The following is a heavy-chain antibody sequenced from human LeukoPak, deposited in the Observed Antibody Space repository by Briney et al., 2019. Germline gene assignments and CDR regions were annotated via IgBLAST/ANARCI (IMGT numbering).Heavy chain of an antibody. CDR2: ISYDGSNK. CDR3: ARVFYDSLDYGMDV. CDR1: GFTFSSYA. J-gene: IGHJ6*02. Sequence: PGRSLRLSCAASGFTFSSYAMHWVRQAPGKGLEWVAVISYDGSNKYYADSVKGRFTISRDNSKNTLYLQMNSLRAEDTAVYYCARVFYDSLDYGMDVWGQGTTVTVSS. V-gene: IGHV3-30-3*01. D-gene: IGHD5/OR15-5a*01.